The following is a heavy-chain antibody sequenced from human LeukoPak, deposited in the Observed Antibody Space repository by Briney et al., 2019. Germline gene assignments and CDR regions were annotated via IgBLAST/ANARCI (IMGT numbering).Heavy chain of an antibody. V-gene: IGHV3-72*01. CDR2: TRKRGNSYTT. CDR3: ARVGGDTGRSFDY. Sequence: GGSLRLSCAASGFTFSDHYVDWVRQAPGKGLEWVGRTRKRGNSYTTEYAASVRGRFTISRDDSKNSLYLQMNSLKAEDTAVYYCARVGGDTGRSFDYWGQGTLVTVSS. J-gene: IGHJ4*02. CDR1: GFTFSDHY. D-gene: IGHD5-18*01.